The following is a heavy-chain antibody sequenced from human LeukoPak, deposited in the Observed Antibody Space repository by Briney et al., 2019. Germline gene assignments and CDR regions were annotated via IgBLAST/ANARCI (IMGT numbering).Heavy chain of an antibody. V-gene: IGHV3-21*01. CDR3: ARVLTYYYDSSGS. J-gene: IGHJ4*02. Sequence: GGSLRLSCAASGFTFSSYSMNWVRQAPGKGLEWVSSISSSSSYIYYADSVKGRFTISRDNAKNSLYLQMNSLRAEDTAVYYCARVLTYYYDSSGSWGQGTLVTVSS. CDR1: GFTFSSYS. D-gene: IGHD3-22*01. CDR2: ISSSSSYI.